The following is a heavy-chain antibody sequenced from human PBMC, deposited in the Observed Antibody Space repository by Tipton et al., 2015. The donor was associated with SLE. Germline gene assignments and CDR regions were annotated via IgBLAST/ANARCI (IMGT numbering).Heavy chain of an antibody. D-gene: IGHD3-3*01. J-gene: IGHJ4*02. Sequence: GSLRLSCAASGFTFSSYSMNWVRQAPGKGLEWVSSISSSSSYIYYADSVKGRFTISRDNAKNSLYLQMNSLRAEDTAVYYCARRGLRFLEWLPFDYWGQGTLVTVSS. CDR3: ARRGLRFLEWLPFDY. V-gene: IGHV3-21*03. CDR2: ISSSSSYI. CDR1: GFTFSSYS.